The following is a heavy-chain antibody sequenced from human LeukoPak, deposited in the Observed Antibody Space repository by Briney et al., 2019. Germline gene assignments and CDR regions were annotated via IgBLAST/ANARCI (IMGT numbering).Heavy chain of an antibody. D-gene: IGHD5-18*01. J-gene: IGHJ4*02. V-gene: IGHV3-7*01. CDR1: GFTFSSYA. CDR2: IKQDGSEK. Sequence: PGGSLRLSCAASGFTFSSYAMSWVRQAPGKGLEWVANIKQDGSEKYYVDSVKGRFTISRDNAKNSLYLQMNSLRAEDTAVYYCARVGRYSYGYWGQGTLVTVSS. CDR3: ARVGRYSYGY.